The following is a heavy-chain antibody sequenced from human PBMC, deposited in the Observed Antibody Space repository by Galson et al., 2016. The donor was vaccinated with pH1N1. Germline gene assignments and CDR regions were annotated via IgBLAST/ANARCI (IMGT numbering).Heavy chain of an antibody. J-gene: IGHJ4*02. CDR3: AKTVGSTLGH. Sequence: SLRLSCATSGFTLSSNAMSWVRQAPGKGPEWISTISNDALTTYYADSVKGRFTISRDNSKKTAYLQMNTLSAEDTAVYFCAKTVGSTLGHWGQGTLVTVSS. CDR1: GFTLSSNA. CDR2: ISNDALTT. D-gene: IGHD2-15*01. V-gene: IGHV3-23*01.